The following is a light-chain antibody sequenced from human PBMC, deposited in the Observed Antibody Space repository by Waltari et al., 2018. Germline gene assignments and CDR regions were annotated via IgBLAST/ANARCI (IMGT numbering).Light chain of an antibody. J-gene: IGLJ2*01. V-gene: IGLV2-8*01. CDR1: SSDVGGYNY. CDR3: SSHAGSNSVV. Sequence: QSALTQPPSASGSPGQSVTISCTGTSSDVGGYNYVSWYQHHPGKAPKHLIYEVNKRPSGVPDRLAGSKSGSTAAQAVSGLQAEEEAHYYCSSHAGSNSVVFGGGTKLTVL. CDR2: EVN.